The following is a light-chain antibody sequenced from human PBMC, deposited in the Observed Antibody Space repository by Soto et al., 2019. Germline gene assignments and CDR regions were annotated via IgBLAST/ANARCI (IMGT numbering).Light chain of an antibody. CDR1: QGISNY. J-gene: IGKJ4*01. V-gene: IGKV1-27*01. CDR2: AAS. CDR3: QKYNHAPT. Sequence: DIQMTQSPSSLSASVGDRVTITCRATQGISNYLAWYQQKPGKVPEILIYAASTLQSGVPSRFSGSGSGTDFTLTISRLQPEDVATYYCQKYNHAPTFRGGTKVEIK.